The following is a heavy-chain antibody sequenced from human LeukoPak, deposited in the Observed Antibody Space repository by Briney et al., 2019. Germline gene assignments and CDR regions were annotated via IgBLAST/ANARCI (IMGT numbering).Heavy chain of an antibody. D-gene: IGHD3-10*01. Sequence: GGSLRLSCAASGFTFSSYGMHWVRQAPGKGLEWVAVIWYDGSNKYYADSVKGRFTISRDNSKNTLYLQMNSLRAEDTAAYYCAREPHYYGSGPFDYWGQGTLVTVSS. J-gene: IGHJ4*02. CDR2: IWYDGSNK. CDR3: AREPHYYGSGPFDY. V-gene: IGHV3-33*01. CDR1: GFTFSSYG.